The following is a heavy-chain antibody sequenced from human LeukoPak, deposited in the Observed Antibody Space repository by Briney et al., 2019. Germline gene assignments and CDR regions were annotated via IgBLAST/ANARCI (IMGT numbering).Heavy chain of an antibody. CDR1: GFTFYDYA. CDR3: AKGNMIVVSAPFDY. CDR2: ISWNSGSI. Sequence: GGSLRLSCAASGFTFYDYAMHWVRHARGKGLEWVSGISWNSGSIVYADSVKGRFTISRDNAKNSLYLQMNSLRAEDTALYYCAKGNMIVVSAPFDYWGQGTLVTVSS. J-gene: IGHJ4*02. D-gene: IGHD3-22*01. V-gene: IGHV3-9*01.